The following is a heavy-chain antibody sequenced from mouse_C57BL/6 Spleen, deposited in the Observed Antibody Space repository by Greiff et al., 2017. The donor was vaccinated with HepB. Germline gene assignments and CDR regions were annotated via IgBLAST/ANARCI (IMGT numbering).Heavy chain of an antibody. CDR2: IHPNSGST. CDR1: GYTFTSYW. V-gene: IGHV1-64*01. CDR3: ARYMDY. J-gene: IGHJ4*01. Sequence: QVQLQQPGAELVKPGASVTLSCTASGYTFTSYWMHWVKQRPGQGLEWIGMIHPNSGSTNYNEKFKSKATLTVDKSSSTSYMQLSSLTSEDSAVYYCARYMDYWGQGTSVTVSS.